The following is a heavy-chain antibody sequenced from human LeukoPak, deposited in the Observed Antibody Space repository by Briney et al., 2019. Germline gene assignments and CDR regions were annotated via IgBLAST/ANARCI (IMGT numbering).Heavy chain of an antibody. CDR2: IYHSGST. V-gene: IGHV4-38-2*02. J-gene: IGHJ5*02. CDR3: ARDLQSGYSSGWYLYGWFDP. Sequence: SETLSLTCTVSGYSISSGYYWGWIRQPPGKGLEWIGSIYHSGSTYYNPSLKSRVTISVDTSKSQFSLKLSSVTAADTAVYYRARDLQSGYSSGWYLYGWFDPWGQGTLVTVSS. D-gene: IGHD6-19*01. CDR1: GYSISSGYY.